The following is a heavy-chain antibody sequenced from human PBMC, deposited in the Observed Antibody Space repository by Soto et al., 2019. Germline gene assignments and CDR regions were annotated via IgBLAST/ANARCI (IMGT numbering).Heavy chain of an antibody. Sequence: GGSLRLSCAASGFTVSSNYMSWVRQAPGKGLEWVSVIYSGGSTYYADSVKGRFTISRDNSKNTLYLQMNSLRAEDTAVYYRARDLGRVYYYDSSGYPRAGANDAFDIWGQGTMVTVSS. CDR1: GFTVSSNY. J-gene: IGHJ3*02. D-gene: IGHD3-22*01. V-gene: IGHV3-66*01. CDR2: IYSGGST. CDR3: ARDLGRVYYYDSSGYPRAGANDAFDI.